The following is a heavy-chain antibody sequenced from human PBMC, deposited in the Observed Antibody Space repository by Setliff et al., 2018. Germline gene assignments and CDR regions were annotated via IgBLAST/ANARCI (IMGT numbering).Heavy chain of an antibody. D-gene: IGHD1-26*01. J-gene: IGHJ6*03. CDR2: ITSSGTTT. CDR1: GFTFRDHY. Sequence: LSLTCAASGFTFRDHYMSWIRQAPGKGLEWVSYITSSGTTTFYTDSVKGRFTISRDNAKDSLYLQMNSLRAEDTALYYCARGVGATEYYYMDVWGKGTTVTVSS. V-gene: IGHV3-11*01. CDR3: ARGVGATEYYYMDV.